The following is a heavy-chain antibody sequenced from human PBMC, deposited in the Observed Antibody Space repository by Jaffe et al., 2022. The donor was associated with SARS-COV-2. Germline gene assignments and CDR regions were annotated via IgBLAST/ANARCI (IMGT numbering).Heavy chain of an antibody. J-gene: IGHJ5*02. CDR1: GDSVSSNNAA. Sequence: QVQLQQSGPGLVKPSQTLSLTCAISGDSVSSNNAAWNWIRQSPSRGLEWLGRTYYRSTWYNDYAVSLKSRITINPDTSRNQFSLQLNSVTPEDTAVYYCARGSGETGTRISWFDPWGQGTLVTVSS. D-gene: IGHD1-7*01. V-gene: IGHV6-1*01. CDR3: ARGSGETGTRISWFDP. CDR2: TYYRSTWYN.